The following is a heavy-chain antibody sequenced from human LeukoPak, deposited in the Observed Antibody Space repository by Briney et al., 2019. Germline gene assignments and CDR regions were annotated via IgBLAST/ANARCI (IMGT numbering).Heavy chain of an antibody. CDR1: GFTFSSYA. V-gene: IGHV3-23*01. CDR3: ANSGGYGGGVDY. Sequence: GGTLRLSCAASGFTFSSYAMSWVRQAPGKGLEWVSAISGSGGSTYYADSVKGRFTISRDNSKNTLYLQMNSPRAEDTAVYYCANSGGYGGGVDYWGQGTLVTVSS. CDR2: ISGSGGST. J-gene: IGHJ4*02. D-gene: IGHD5-12*01.